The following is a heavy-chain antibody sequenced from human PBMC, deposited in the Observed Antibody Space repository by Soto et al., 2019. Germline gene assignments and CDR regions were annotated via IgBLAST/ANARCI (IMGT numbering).Heavy chain of an antibody. V-gene: IGHV4-59*08. D-gene: IGHD4-17*01. CDR2: IYYSGST. CDR3: ASSLYDYADYHAQLLDY. CDR1: GGSISSYY. Sequence: TSETLSLTCTVSGGSISSYYWSWIRQPPGKGLEWIGYIYYSGSTNYNPSLKSRVTISVDTSKNQFSLKLSSVTAADTAVYYCASSLYDYADYHAQLLDYWGQGTLVTVSS. J-gene: IGHJ4*02.